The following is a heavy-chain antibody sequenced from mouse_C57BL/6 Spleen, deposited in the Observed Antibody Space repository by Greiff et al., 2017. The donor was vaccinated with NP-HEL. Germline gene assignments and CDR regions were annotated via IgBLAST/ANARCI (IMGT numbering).Heavy chain of an antibody. CDR1: GFTFSSYA. J-gene: IGHJ2*01. CDR2: ISDGGSYT. D-gene: IGHD2-5*01. V-gene: IGHV5-4*01. Sequence: EVQLVESGGGLVKPGGSLKLSCAASGFTFSSYAMSWVRQTPEKRLEWVATISDGGSYTYYPDNVKGRFTISRDNAKNNLYLQMSHLKSEDTAMYYCARDNSNYGGVRDYWGQGTTLTVSS. CDR3: ARDNSNYGGVRDY.